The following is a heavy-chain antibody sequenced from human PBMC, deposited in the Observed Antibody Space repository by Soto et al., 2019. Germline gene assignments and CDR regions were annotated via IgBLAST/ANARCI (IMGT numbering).Heavy chain of an antibody. CDR2: INPSGSST. D-gene: IGHD1-26*01. CDR3: ARDVGDSGSHWFDP. Sequence: GASVKVSCKASGYIFSNYYIHWVRQAPGQGLEWMGIINPSGSSTRYAQKFQGRVTMTRDTSSSTVYMELSSLRSEDTAVYYCARDVGDSGSHWFDPWGQGSLVTVSS. CDR1: GYIFSNYY. J-gene: IGHJ5*02. V-gene: IGHV1-46*01.